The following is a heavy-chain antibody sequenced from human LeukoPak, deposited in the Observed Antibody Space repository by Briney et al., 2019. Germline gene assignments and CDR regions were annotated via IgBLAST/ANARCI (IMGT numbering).Heavy chain of an antibody. D-gene: IGHD3-10*01. J-gene: IGHJ6*03. CDR1: GFTFSSYG. CDR2: ISYDGSNK. CDR3: ARYGSGLRYYYYYYMDV. V-gene: IGHV3-30*03. Sequence: PGRSLRLSCAASGFTFSSYGMHWVRQAPGKGLEWVAVISYDGSNKYYADSVKGRFTISRDNSKNTLYLQMNSLRAEDTAVYYCARYGSGLRYYYYYYMDVWGKGTTVTISS.